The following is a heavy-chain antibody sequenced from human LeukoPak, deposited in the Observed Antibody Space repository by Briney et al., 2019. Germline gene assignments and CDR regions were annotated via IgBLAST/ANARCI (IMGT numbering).Heavy chain of an antibody. CDR3: ARASSDDTAMATPFAY. CDR1: GGTFSNYG. D-gene: IGHD5-18*01. V-gene: IGHV1-69*06. Sequence: ASVKVSCKASGGTFSNYGINWVRQAPGQGLEWMGGITPIFGTANYVQKFQGRVTITVDKSTSTAYMELSRLRSEDTATYYCARASSDDTAMATPFAYWGQGTLVIVSS. CDR2: ITPIFGTA. J-gene: IGHJ4*02.